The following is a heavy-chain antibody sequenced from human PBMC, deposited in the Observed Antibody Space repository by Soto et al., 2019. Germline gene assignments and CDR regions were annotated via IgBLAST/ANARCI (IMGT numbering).Heavy chain of an antibody. V-gene: IGHV4-30-2*01. D-gene: IGHD3-16*01. CDR1: GVSITTNGYP. Sequence: LSLTCAVSGVSITTNGYPWSWIRQPPGKGLEWIGYIYPSGTIFYNPSLNSRVTISADTSNNQFSLKLTSVTAADTAVYFCATYTAFAKYYFDYWGRGTLVTVSS. J-gene: IGHJ4*02. CDR3: ATYTAFAKYYFDY. CDR2: IYPSGTI.